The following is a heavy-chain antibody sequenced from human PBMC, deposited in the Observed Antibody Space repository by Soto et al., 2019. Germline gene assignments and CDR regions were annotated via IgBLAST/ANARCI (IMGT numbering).Heavy chain of an antibody. V-gene: IGHV3-7*01. Sequence: GESLKISCAASGFMFSGYLMSWVRQAPGKGLEWVANINQDGSETYYADSVKGRFAISRDNTKNLLSLQMNSLRAEDTAVYYCVRGALCSSTNCFGSGAFDIWGQGTMVTVSS. CDR2: INQDGSET. CDR1: GFMFSGYL. J-gene: IGHJ3*02. D-gene: IGHD2-2*01. CDR3: VRGALCSSTNCFGSGAFDI.